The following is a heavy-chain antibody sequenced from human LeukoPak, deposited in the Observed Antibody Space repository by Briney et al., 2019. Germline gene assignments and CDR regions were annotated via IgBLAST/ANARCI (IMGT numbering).Heavy chain of an antibody. CDR2: IYHRGHT. CDR1: GGSFTTGGFA. J-gene: IGHJ4*02. V-gene: IGHV4-30-2*01. Sequence: SETLSLTCAVSGGSFTTGGFAWSWIRQPPGKGLEWIGYIYHRGHTYYNPSLTSRVTMSVDRSKNQFSLNLSSVTAADTAVYYCARGDYNYPYFDSWGQGTLVTVSS. CDR3: ARGDYNYPYFDS. D-gene: IGHD1-1*01.